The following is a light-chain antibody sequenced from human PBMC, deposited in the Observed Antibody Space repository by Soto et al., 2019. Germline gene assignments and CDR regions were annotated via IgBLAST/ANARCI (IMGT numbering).Light chain of an antibody. V-gene: IGKV3-20*01. Sequence: EIVLTQSPGTLSLSPGERATLSCRASQSASSIYLAWYQQKPGQAPRLLIYGASSRATGIPDRFSGSGSGTDFTLTISRLEPEDFAVYYCHQYGSSPSYTFGQGTKLEIK. J-gene: IGKJ2*01. CDR2: GAS. CDR1: QSASSIY. CDR3: HQYGSSPSYT.